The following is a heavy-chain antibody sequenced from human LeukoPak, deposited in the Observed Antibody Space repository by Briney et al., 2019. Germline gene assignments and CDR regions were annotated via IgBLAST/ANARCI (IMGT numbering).Heavy chain of an antibody. CDR2: INPNSGGT. CDR1: GYTFTGYY. CDR3: ARVRESSCSNGVCYAY. J-gene: IGHJ4*02. Sequence: ASVKVSCKASGYTFTGYYIHWVRQAPGEGLEWMGRINPNSGGTNYAQKFQGRVTMTGDTSISTAYMELSRLRSDDTAVYYCARVRESSCSNGVCYAYWGQGTLVTVSS. V-gene: IGHV1-2*02. D-gene: IGHD2-8*01.